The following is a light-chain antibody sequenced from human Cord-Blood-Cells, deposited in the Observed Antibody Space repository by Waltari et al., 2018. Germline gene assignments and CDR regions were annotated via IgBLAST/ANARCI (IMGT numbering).Light chain of an antibody. CDR1: QGISSY. CDR2: AAS. CDR3: QQLNSYPPYT. J-gene: IGKJ2*01. V-gene: IGKV1-9*01. Sequence: DIHLTQSPSFLSASVGDRITITCRASQGISSYLAWYQQKPGKAPKLLIYAASTLQSGVPSRFSGSGSGTEFTLTTSSLQAEDFATYYCQQLNSYPPYTFGQGTKLEIK.